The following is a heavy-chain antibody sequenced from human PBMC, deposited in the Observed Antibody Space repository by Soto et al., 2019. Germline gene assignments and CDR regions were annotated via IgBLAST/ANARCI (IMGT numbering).Heavy chain of an antibody. CDR2: IWYDGSNK. CDR1: GFTFSSYG. J-gene: IGHJ4*02. V-gene: IGHV3-33*01. Sequence: QVQLVESGGGVVQPGRSLRLSCAASGFTFSSYGMHWVRQAPGKGLEWVAVIWYDGSNKYYADSVKGRFTISRDNSKNXXYLQMNSLRAEDTAVYYCAREGYYDSSGYRTLGDYWGQGTLVTVSS. CDR3: AREGYYDSSGYRTLGDY. D-gene: IGHD3-22*01.